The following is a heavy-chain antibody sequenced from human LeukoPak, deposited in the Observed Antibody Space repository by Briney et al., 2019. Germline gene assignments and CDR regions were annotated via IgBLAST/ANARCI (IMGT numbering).Heavy chain of an antibody. V-gene: IGHV3-66*01. J-gene: IGHJ4*02. Sequence: GGSLRLSCAVSGFTVSSNYMSWVRQAPGKGLEWVSVIYSSGSTYYADSVKGRFTISRDNSKNTLYLQVNSLRGEDTAVYYCARDDGAGGPFDYWGQGTLVTVSS. CDR1: GFTVSSNY. D-gene: IGHD3-10*01. CDR2: IYSSGST. CDR3: ARDDGAGGPFDY.